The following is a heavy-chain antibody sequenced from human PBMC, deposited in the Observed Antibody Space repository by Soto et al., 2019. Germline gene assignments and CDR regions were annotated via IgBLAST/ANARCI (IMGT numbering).Heavy chain of an antibody. Sequence: SQTLSLTCAMSGESVSSNSAAWNSISQSPSRGLEWLGRTYYRSKWYNDYAVSVKSRITINPDTSKNQFSLQLNSVTPEDTAVSYCGRVATYLNSGSSGLPWFAPPAQGTLVPVSS. D-gene: IGHD1-26*01. V-gene: IGHV6-1*01. CDR1: GESVSSNSAA. J-gene: IGHJ5*02. CDR3: GRVATYLNSGSSGLPWFAP. CDR2: TYYRSKWYN.